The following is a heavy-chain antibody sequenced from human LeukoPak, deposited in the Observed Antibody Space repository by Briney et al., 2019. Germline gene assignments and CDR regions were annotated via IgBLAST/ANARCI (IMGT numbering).Heavy chain of an antibody. J-gene: IGHJ4*02. Sequence: PGGSLRLSCTASGFSFSSYGMYWVRQAPGKGLEWVALIYNDGGLPNYPDSVRGRFTISRDNSKNTLYLQMNSLRVEDTAVYYCAKGHFIGNSEFLDNWGQGTLVSVSP. V-gene: IGHV3-33*06. CDR2: IYNDGGLP. CDR3: AKGHFIGNSEFLDN. D-gene: IGHD4-23*01. CDR1: GFSFSSYG.